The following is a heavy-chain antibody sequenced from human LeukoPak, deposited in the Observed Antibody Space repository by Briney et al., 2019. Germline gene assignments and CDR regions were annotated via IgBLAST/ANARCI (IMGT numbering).Heavy chain of an antibody. CDR1: GISFSSFE. V-gene: IGHV3-48*03. D-gene: IGHD4-17*01. J-gene: IGHJ4*02. CDR3: ATLGGMTTVTAIDY. CDR2: ISSGGDTT. Sequence: GGSLRLSCGASGISFSSFEMNWVRQAPGKGLERVSYISSGGDTTHYADSVQGRFTISRDNAKNSMYLQMNSLRAEDTAVYYCATLGGMTTVTAIDYWGQGTLVTVSS.